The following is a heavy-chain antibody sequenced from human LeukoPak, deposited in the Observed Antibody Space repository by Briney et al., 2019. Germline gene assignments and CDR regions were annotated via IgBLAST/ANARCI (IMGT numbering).Heavy chain of an antibody. CDR3: ARDPGGSYYPAPFDY. J-gene: IGHJ4*02. D-gene: IGHD1-26*01. Sequence: SQTVSLTCTVSGGSISSGSYYWSWIRQPAGKGLEWIGRIYTSGSTNYNPSLKSRVTISVDTSKNQFSLKLSSVTAADTALYYCARDPGGSYYPAPFDYWGQGTLVTVSS. CDR1: GGSISSGSYY. V-gene: IGHV4-61*02. CDR2: IYTSGST.